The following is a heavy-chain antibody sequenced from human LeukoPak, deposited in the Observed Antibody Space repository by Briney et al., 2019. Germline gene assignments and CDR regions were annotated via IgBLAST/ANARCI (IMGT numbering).Heavy chain of an antibody. CDR1: GFTVSTNY. CDR2: ISSSSSYI. J-gene: IGHJ4*02. D-gene: IGHD5-24*01. CDR3: ARDSRDGIVDY. Sequence: GGSLRLSCAASGFTVSTNYMSWVRQAPGKGLEWVSSISSSSSYIYYADSVKGRFTISRDNAKNSLFLQMNSLRAEDTAVYYCARDSRDGIVDYWGQGTLVTVSS. V-gene: IGHV3-21*01.